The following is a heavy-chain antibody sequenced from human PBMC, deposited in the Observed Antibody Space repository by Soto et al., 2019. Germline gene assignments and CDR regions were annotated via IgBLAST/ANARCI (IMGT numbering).Heavy chain of an antibody. CDR1: GFTFSDYY. CDR3: ARVRQIVLMVYAQEMFDY. CDR2: ISSSSSYT. Sequence: QVQLVESGGGLVKPGGSLRLSCAASGFTFSDYYMSWIRQAPGKGLEWVSYISSSSSYTNYADSVKGRFTISRDNAKNSLYLQMNGLRAEDTAVYYCARVRQIVLMVYAQEMFDYWGQGTLVTVSS. J-gene: IGHJ4*02. D-gene: IGHD2-8*01. V-gene: IGHV3-11*06.